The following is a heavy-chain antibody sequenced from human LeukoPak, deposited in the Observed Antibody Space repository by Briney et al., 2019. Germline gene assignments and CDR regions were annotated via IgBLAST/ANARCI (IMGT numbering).Heavy chain of an antibody. D-gene: IGHD2-21*01. J-gene: IGHJ6*03. V-gene: IGHV3-23*01. CDR1: GFTFSMYA. Sequence: PGGSLRLSCAASGFTFSMYAMSWVRQAPGKGLEWVSTISASGSTTDYADSVKGRVTISRDNSKNTLYLQMNSLRVEDTAVYYCAKAAGVNYYNYRDVWGKGTTVTVSS. CDR3: AKAAGVNYYNYRDV. CDR2: ISASGSTT.